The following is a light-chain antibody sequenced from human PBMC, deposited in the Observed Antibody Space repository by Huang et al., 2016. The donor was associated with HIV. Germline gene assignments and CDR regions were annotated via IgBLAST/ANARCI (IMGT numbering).Light chain of an antibody. CDR3: QQYSSWRT. CDR2: KAS. J-gene: IGKJ1*01. V-gene: IGKV1-5*03. CDR1: QTITNW. Sequence: DIQMTQSPSTLSASVGDRVPIRCRASQTITNWLAWYQQKPGKAPKLLIYKASTLETGVPSRFSGSGAGTEFTLTINSMQPDDFATYYCQQYSSWRTFGQGTKVE.